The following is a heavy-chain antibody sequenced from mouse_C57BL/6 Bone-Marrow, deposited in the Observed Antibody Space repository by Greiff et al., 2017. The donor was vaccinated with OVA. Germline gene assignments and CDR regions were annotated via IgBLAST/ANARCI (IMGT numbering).Heavy chain of an antibody. CDR2: IYPGDGDT. CDR1: GYAFSSSW. V-gene: IGHV1-82*01. Sequence: QVQLQQSGPELVKPGASVKISCKASGYAFSSSWMNWVKQRPGKGLEWIGRIYPGDGDTNYNGKFKGKATLTADKSSSTAYMQLSSLTSEDSAVYFCARNVYYYGTLWYFDGWGTGTTVTVSS. CDR3: ARNVYYYGTLWYFDG. J-gene: IGHJ1*03. D-gene: IGHD1-1*01.